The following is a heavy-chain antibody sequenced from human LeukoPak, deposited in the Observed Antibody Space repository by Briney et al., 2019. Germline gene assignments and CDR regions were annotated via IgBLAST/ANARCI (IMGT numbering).Heavy chain of an antibody. CDR3: ARGLPKRYCSNTSCYARAYGMDV. Sequence: ASVKFSCKASGYTFTSYDINWVRQATGQGLEWMGLMNPNSGNTGYAQKFQGRVTMTRNTSISTAYMELRSLRSEDTAVYYCARGLPKRYCSNTSCYARAYGMDVWGQGTTVTVSS. CDR1: GYTFTSYD. V-gene: IGHV1-8*01. D-gene: IGHD2-2*01. J-gene: IGHJ6*02. CDR2: MNPNSGNT.